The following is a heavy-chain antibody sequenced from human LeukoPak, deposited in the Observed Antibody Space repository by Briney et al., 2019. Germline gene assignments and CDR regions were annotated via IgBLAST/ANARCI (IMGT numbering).Heavy chain of an antibody. J-gene: IGHJ5*02. CDR3: ARSHPLRSWGPGSWFDP. CDR2: IYTSGST. D-gene: IGHD5/OR15-5a*01. CDR1: GGSISSGSYY. V-gene: IGHV4-61*02. Sequence: PSETLSLTXTVSGGSISSGSYYWSWIRQPAGKGLEWIGRIYTSGSTNYNPSLKSRVTISVDTSKNQFSLKLSSVTAADTAVYYCARSHPLRSWGPGSWFDPWGQGTLVTVSS.